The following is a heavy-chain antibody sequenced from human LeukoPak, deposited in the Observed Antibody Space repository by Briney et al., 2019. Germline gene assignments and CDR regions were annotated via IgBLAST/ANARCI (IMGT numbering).Heavy chain of an antibody. D-gene: IGHD3-10*01. Sequence: GESLKISCKGSGYSFTNYWIGWVRQMPGKGLEWMGNSYPGDSDTRYSPSFQGQVTISADKSIPTAYLQWSSLKASDTAMYYCARHWPDTAYYYGMDVWGQGTTVTVSS. CDR3: ARHWPDTAYYYGMDV. J-gene: IGHJ6*02. CDR1: GYSFTNYW. V-gene: IGHV5-51*01. CDR2: SYPGDSDT.